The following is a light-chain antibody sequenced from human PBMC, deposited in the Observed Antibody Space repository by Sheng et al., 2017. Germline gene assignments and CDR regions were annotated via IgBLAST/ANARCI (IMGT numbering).Light chain of an antibody. V-gene: IGKV3-15*01. CDR3: QHYNTWPWT. CDR1: QNIGSN. CDR2: GAS. J-gene: IGKJ1*01. Sequence: EIVMTQSPATLSVSPGERATLSCRASQNIGSNLAWYQQKPGQAPRLLIYGASTRATGLPARFSGSGSGTEFTLAISSLQSEDFAVYHCQHYNTWPWTFGQGTDGGNQ.